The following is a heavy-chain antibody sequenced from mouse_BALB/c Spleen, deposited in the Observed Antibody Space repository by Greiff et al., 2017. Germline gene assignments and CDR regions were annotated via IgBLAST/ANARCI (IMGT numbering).Heavy chain of an antibody. CDR3: ARGGISTMSTRGFAY. V-gene: IGHV1-77*01. D-gene: IGHD2-4*01. Sequence: VQLQQSGAELARPGASVKLSCKASGYTFTDYYINWVKQRTGQGLEWIGEIYPGSGNTYYNEKFKGKATLTADKSSSTAYMQLSSLTSEDSAVYFCARGGISTMSTRGFAYWGQGTLVTVSA. CDR1: GYTFTDYY. CDR2: IYPGSGNT. J-gene: IGHJ3*01.